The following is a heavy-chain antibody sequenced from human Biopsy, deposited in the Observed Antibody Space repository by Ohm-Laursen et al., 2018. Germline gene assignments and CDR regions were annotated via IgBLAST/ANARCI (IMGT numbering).Heavy chain of an antibody. CDR1: GFIFSSAW. D-gene: IGHD4-17*01. J-gene: IGHJ4*02. Sequence: SLRLSCTAAGFIFSSAWMHWVRQAPGKGLVWVSCISSDGSTTYADSAKGRFTISRDKAKNTAYLQMNSLRADDTALYYCATDHYGSINYWGQGTLVTVSS. CDR2: ISSDGST. V-gene: IGHV3-74*01. CDR3: ATDHYGSINY.